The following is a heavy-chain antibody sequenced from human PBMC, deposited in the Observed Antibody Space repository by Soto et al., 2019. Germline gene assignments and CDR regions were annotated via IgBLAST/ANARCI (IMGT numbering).Heavy chain of an antibody. D-gene: IGHD6-6*01. Sequence: EVQLVESGGGLVKPGGSLRLSCAASGFTFSNAWMSWVRQAPGKGLEWVGRIKSKTDDGTTDYAAPVTVSVTISIDDSKNKLYLKMNSLKTEHTAVYYCTKDRGRIAARPSDYWGQGTLVTVSS. CDR2: IKSKTDDGTT. V-gene: IGHV3-15*01. CDR1: GFTFSNAW. J-gene: IGHJ4*02. CDR3: TKDRGRIAARPSDY.